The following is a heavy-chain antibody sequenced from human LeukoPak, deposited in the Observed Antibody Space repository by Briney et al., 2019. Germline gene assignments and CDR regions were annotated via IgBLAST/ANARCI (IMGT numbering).Heavy chain of an antibody. CDR1: GFTFSSYW. CDR2: FDVHGQGT. D-gene: IGHD2/OR15-2a*01. Sequence: PGGSLNLSCAASGFTFSSYWMHGVRRAPGKAPVCLSHFDVHGQGTAYADSVKGRFTISRDNAKNTLSLQMNSLSAEHTAVYYCARSNYGSTTFYYHLDLWGQGTLVTVSS. J-gene: IGHJ5*02. V-gene: IGHV3-74*01. CDR3: ARSNYGSTTFYYHLDL.